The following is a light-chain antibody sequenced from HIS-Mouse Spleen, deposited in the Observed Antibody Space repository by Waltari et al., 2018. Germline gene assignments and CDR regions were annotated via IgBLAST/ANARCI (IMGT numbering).Light chain of an antibody. Sequence: DIQMTQSPSSVSASVGDRVTITCLASQGISSWLAWYQQKPGKAPKLLIYAASSLQSGVPSRFSGSGSGTDFTLTISSLQPEDFATYYCQQANSFPRLIYGRVWTFGQGTKVEIK. V-gene: IGKV1-12*01. CDR1: QGISSW. J-gene: IGKJ1*01. CDR3: QQANSFPRLIYGRVWT. CDR2: AAS.